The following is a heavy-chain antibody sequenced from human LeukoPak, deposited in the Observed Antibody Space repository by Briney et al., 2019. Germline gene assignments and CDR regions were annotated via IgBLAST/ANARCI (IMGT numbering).Heavy chain of an antibody. J-gene: IGHJ4*02. D-gene: IGHD2-15*01. V-gene: IGHV3-15*01. Sequence: PGGSLRLSCVGSGLTFSNAWMSWIRQAPGKGLQWVGHIKSKTDGGTTEYAAPVKGRFTISRDDSKSTLYLQMNSLKNEDAALYYCTALGAASEYWGQGALVTVSS. CDR3: TALGAASEY. CDR2: IKSKTDGGTT. CDR1: GLTFSNAW.